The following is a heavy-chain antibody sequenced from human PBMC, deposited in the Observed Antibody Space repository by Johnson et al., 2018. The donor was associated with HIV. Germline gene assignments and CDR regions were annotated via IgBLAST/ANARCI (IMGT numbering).Heavy chain of an antibody. CDR1: GFSFDDYG. J-gene: IGHJ3*02. V-gene: IGHV3-20*04. CDR2: INWNGGST. D-gene: IGHD6-13*01. CDR3: ARGKGAAAGLDAFDI. Sequence: MLLVESGGGVVRPGGSLRLSCAASGFSFDDYGMSWVRQTPGKGLEWVSGINWNGGSTGYADSVKGRFTISRDNARPSLYLQLNSLRAADTALYYCARGKGAAAGLDAFDIWGQGTMVTVSS.